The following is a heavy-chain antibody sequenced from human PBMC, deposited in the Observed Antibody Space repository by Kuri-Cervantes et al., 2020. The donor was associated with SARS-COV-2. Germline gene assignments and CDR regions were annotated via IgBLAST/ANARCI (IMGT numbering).Heavy chain of an antibody. CDR3: TRHDFWSAYYFDY. CDR2: IRSKAYGGTT. J-gene: IGHJ4*02. Sequence: LSLTCAASGFTFSSYAMHWVRQAPGKGLEWVGFIRSKAYGGTTEYAASVKGRFTISRDDSKSIAYLQMNSLKTEDTAVYYCTRHDFWSAYYFDYWGQGTLVTVSS. D-gene: IGHD3-3*01. CDR1: GFTFSSYA. V-gene: IGHV3-49*04.